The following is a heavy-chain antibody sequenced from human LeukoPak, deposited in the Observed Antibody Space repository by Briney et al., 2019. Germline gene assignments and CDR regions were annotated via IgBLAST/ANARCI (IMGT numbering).Heavy chain of an antibody. V-gene: IGHV4-34*01. CDR1: GGSLSGYY. J-gene: IGHJ4*02. CDR2: INHSGST. CDR3: NGYCSITSYYGEGY. D-gene: IGHD2-2*03. Sequence: ASETLSLTCAIYGGSLSGYYWSWIRQPPGKGLEWIGEINHSGSTNYNPSLKSRVTISVDTSKNQFSLKLSSVTAADTAVYYCNGYCSITSYYGEGYWLQGTLVTVSS.